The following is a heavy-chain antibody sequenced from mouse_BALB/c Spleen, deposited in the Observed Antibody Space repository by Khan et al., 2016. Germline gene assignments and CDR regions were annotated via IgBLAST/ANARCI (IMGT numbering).Heavy chain of an antibody. J-gene: IGHJ3*01. CDR2: IYPGGGDT. CDR1: GYAFSSYW. Sequence: QVQLKQSGAELVRPGSSVKISCTASGYAFSSYWMNWVKQTPGQGLEWIGQIYPGGGDTYYAGTVKGNAIMTEDKSSSTAYMQLSSLTSEDYAVYFCAGECCGYDTFAYWGQGTLVTVSA. CDR3: AGECCGYDTFAY. V-gene: IGHV1-80*01. D-gene: IGHD2-2*01.